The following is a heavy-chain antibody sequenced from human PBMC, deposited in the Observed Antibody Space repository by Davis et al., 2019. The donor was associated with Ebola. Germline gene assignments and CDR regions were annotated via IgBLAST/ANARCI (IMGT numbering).Heavy chain of an antibody. D-gene: IGHD5-18*01. CDR3: ARAYSFGYTGMDV. Sequence: SVKVSCKASEDTFKNYGISWVRQAPGQGLEWMGRIIPLLGKANYAQKFQGRVTITADKSTSTAYMELSSLRTDDTAVYYCARAYSFGYTGMDVWGQGTMVTVSS. CDR1: EDTFKNYG. V-gene: IGHV1-69*04. CDR2: IIPLLGKA. J-gene: IGHJ6*02.